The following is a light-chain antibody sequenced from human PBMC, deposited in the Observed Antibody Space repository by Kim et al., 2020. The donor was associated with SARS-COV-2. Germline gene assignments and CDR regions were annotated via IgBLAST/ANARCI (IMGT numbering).Light chain of an antibody. V-gene: IGKV1-39*01. J-gene: IGKJ3*01. CDR1: QSISSH. CDR2: AAS. Sequence: DIQMTQSPSSLSASVGDRVTITCRTSQSISSHLNWYHQKPGRAPKLLIYAASTLQGGVPSRFSGSGSETDFTLTISSLQPEDFGTYFCQQSYITPFTFGPGPRWISN. CDR3: QQSYITPFT.